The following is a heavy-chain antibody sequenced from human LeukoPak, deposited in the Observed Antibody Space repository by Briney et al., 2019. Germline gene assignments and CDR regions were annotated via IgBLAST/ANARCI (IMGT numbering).Heavy chain of an antibody. Sequence: GGSLRLSCAASGFTFSDYYMSWIRQAPGKGLEWVSYISSSGSTIYYADSVKGRFTISRDNAKNSLYLQMNSLRAEDTAVYYCARYVRGYCSSTSCYEGGFDYWGQGTLVTVSS. V-gene: IGHV3-11*04. D-gene: IGHD2-2*01. CDR1: GFTFSDYY. CDR2: ISSSGSTI. CDR3: ARYVRGYCSSTSCYEGGFDY. J-gene: IGHJ4*02.